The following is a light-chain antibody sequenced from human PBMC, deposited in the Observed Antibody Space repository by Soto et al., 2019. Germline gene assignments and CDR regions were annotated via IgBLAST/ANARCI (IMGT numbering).Light chain of an antibody. CDR1: SSDVGGYNY. CDR3: SSYAGSNILV. Sequence: QSALAQPPSASGSPGQSVTISCTGTSSDVGGYNYVSWYQQHPGKAPKSMIYEVSKRPSGVPDRFSGSKSGNTASLTVSGLQAEDEADYYCSSYAGSNILVFGGRTKLPVL. CDR2: EVS. V-gene: IGLV2-8*01. J-gene: IGLJ2*01.